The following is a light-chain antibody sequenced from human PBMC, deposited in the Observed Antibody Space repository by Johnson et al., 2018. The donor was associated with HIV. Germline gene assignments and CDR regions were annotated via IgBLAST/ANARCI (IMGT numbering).Light chain of an antibody. CDR2: ENN. Sequence: QSVLTQPPSVSAAPGQKVTISCSGSSSNIGNNFVSWYQQLPGTAPKVLIYENNKRPSGIPDRFAGSKSGTSATLGITGLQTGDEADYYCGTWDTSLSAGVFGTATKVTV. CDR1: SSNIGNNF. V-gene: IGLV1-51*02. J-gene: IGLJ1*01. CDR3: GTWDTSLSAGV.